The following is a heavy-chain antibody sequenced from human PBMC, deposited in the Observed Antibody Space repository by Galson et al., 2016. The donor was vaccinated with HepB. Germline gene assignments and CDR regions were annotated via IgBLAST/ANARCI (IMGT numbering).Heavy chain of an antibody. D-gene: IGHD3-10*01. Sequence: ETLSLTCTVSGGSVTASPYYHAWIRQPPGKGLEWIGTLSYSGSAYYNPSLKSHFTISMGASRNQFYLQLTSVTAADTAVYYCARLFASGRKYDAFDIWGQGTVVTVSS. CDR1: GGSVTASPYY. V-gene: IGHV4-39*01. J-gene: IGHJ3*02. CDR2: LSYSGSA. CDR3: ARLFASGRKYDAFDI.